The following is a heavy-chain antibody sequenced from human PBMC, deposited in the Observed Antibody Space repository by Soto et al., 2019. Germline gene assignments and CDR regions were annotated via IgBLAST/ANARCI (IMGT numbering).Heavy chain of an antibody. CDR1: GGSISSSSYY. D-gene: IGHD1-26*01. J-gene: IGHJ4*02. V-gene: IGHV4-39*01. CDR3: ARPGGTGGSYFDY. CDR2: IYYSGST. Sequence: SETLSLTCTVSGGSISSSSYYWGWIRQPPGKGLEWIGSIYYSGSTYYNPSLKSRVTLSVDTSKNQFSLNLSSVTAADTAVYYCARPGGTGGSYFDYWGQGTLVTVSS.